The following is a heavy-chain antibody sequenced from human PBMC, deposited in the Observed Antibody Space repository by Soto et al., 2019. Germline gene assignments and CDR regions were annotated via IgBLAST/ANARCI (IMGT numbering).Heavy chain of an antibody. Sequence: GGSLRLSCAASGFTFSSYAMSWVRQAPGKGLEWVSAISGNGGSTYYADSVKGRFTISRDNSKKTLYLQMNSLRAEDTAVYYCAKIPAILEWVPDAFDIWGQGTMVTVSS. V-gene: IGHV3-23*01. D-gene: IGHD3-3*02. CDR3: AKIPAILEWVPDAFDI. CDR1: GFTFSSYA. CDR2: ISGNGGST. J-gene: IGHJ3*02.